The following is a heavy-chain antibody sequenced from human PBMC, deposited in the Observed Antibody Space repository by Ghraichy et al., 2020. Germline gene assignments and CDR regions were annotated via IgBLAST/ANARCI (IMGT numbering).Heavy chain of an antibody. D-gene: IGHD1-1*01. V-gene: IGHV4-31*03. Sequence: SETLSLTCTVSGGSISSGGYYWSWIRQHPGKGLEWIGYIYYSGSTYYNPSLKSRVTISVDTSKNQFSLKLSSVTAADTAVYYCARGSNPQRDYYYYMDVWGKGTTVTVSS. CDR1: GGSISSGGYY. CDR3: ARGSNPQRDYYYYMDV. J-gene: IGHJ6*03. CDR2: IYYSGST.